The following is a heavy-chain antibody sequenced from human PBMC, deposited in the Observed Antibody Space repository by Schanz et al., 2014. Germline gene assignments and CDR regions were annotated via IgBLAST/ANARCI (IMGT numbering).Heavy chain of an antibody. D-gene: IGHD5-12*01. J-gene: IGHJ4*02. V-gene: IGHV1-18*01. CDR3: ARDFSAYVGNYFDY. CDR1: RYTFNTYG. CDR2: ISAYTNNT. Sequence: GPGVKEPGASVKVSCEASRYTFNTYGLNWVRQAPGQGLEWMGWISAYTNNTNYAQKVQGRVTMTTDTSTGTAYMELSSLRFDDTAVYYCARDFSAYVGNYFDYWGQGSLVTVSS.